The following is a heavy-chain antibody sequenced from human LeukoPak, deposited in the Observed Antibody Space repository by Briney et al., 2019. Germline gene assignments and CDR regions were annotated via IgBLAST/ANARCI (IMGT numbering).Heavy chain of an antibody. Sequence: GGSLRLSCAASGFTFRTYAMSWVRQAPGKGLEWVSTINAHGGSTYYADSVKGRFTISRDNSNNTVYLQMNSLRAEDTAVAYCAKGGWLSGRGYDSWGQGTLVTVSS. CDR1: GFTFRTYA. V-gene: IGHV3-23*01. CDR3: AKGGWLSGRGYDS. CDR2: INAHGGST. D-gene: IGHD5-24*01. J-gene: IGHJ5*02.